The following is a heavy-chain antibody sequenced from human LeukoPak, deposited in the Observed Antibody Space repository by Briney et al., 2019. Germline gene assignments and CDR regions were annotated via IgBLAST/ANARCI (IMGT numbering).Heavy chain of an antibody. CDR2: ITGSGDTT. CDR1: GFIFRNYA. V-gene: IGHV3-23*01. CDR3: AKWGDYDILTGYYVSDF. D-gene: IGHD3-9*01. J-gene: IGHJ4*02. Sequence: GASLRLSCAASGFIFRNYAMSWVRQAPGKGLEWVSAITGSGDTTYYADSVKGRFTISRDNSKNTLYVEMNTLRAKDTAVYHCAKWGDYDILTGYYVSDFWGQGTLVTVSS.